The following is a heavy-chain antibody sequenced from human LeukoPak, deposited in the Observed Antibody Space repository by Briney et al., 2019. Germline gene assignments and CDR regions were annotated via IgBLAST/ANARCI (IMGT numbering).Heavy chain of an antibody. D-gene: IGHD2-21*02. J-gene: IGHJ6*03. CDR2: ISYDGSNK. Sequence: GGSLRLSCAASGSTFSDYAIHWVRQAPGKGLEWVAVISYDGSNKYYADSVKGRFTISRDNSKNTLYLQMNSLRAEDTAVYYCARDGLLTFNYYMDVWGKGTTVTVSS. V-gene: IGHV3-30-3*01. CDR3: ARDGLLTFNYYMDV. CDR1: GSTFSDYA.